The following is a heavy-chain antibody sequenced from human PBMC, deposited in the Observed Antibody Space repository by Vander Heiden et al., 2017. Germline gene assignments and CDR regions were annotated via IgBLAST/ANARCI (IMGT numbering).Heavy chain of an antibody. V-gene: IGHV1-69*01. Sequence: QVQPVQSGAEVKKPGSLVKVPCQASGSPFSSYAISWVRQAPGQGLEWMGGIIPIFGTANYAQKFQGRVTITADESTSTAYMELSSLRSEDTAVYYCARGDFFQHRMDVWGQGTTVTVSS. CDR3: ARGDFFQHRMDV. CDR2: IIPIFGTA. CDR1: GSPFSSYA. D-gene: IGHD3-3*01. J-gene: IGHJ6*02.